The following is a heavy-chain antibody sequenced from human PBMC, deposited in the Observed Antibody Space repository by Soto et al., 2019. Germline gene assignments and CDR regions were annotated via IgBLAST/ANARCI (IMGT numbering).Heavy chain of an antibody. CDR3: AGVASIKGSSYQLLLYYYGMDV. V-gene: IGHV3-30-3*01. CDR1: GFTFSSYA. D-gene: IGHD2-15*01. CDR2: ISYDGSNK. Sequence: GGSLRLSCAASGFTFSSYAMHWVRQAPGKGLEWVAVISYDGSNKYYADSVKGRFTISRDNSKNTLYLQMNSLRAEDTAVYDCAGVASIKGSSYQLLLYYYGMDVWGQGTTVTVSS. J-gene: IGHJ6*02.